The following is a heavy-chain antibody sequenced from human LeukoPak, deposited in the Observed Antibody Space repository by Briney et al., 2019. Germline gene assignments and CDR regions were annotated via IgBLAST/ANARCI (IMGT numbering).Heavy chain of an antibody. V-gene: IGHV4-34*01. Sequence: SETLSLTCAVYGGSFSGYYWSWIRQPPGKGLEWIGEINHSGSTNYNPSLKSRVTISVDTSKNQFSLKLSSVTAADTAVYYCARRGSSGCSSTSCYRSPYYYYYYMDVWGKGTTVTVSS. CDR3: ARRGSSGCSSTSCYRSPYYYYYYMDV. D-gene: IGHD2-2*02. J-gene: IGHJ6*03. CDR2: INHSGST. CDR1: GGSFSGYY.